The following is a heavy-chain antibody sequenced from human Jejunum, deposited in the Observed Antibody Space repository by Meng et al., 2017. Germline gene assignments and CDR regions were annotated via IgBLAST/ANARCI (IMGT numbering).Heavy chain of an antibody. D-gene: IGHD5-24*01. CDR1: GGSISSGNW. V-gene: IGHV4-4*02. Sequence: QVGLRESVPGLVKPSGTLSLTCAVSGGSISSGNWWSWVRQPPGKGLEWIGEIFQSGSTNYNPSLKSRVTISVDKSKNQLSLNLISVTAADTAVYYCARAASYNLDNWGQGTLVTVSS. J-gene: IGHJ4*02. CDR3: ARAASYNLDN. CDR2: IFQSGST.